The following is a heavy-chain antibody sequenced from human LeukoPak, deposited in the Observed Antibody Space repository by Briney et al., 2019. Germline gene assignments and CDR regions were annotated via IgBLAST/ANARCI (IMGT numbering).Heavy chain of an antibody. J-gene: IGHJ4*02. CDR2: ISGSGGST. V-gene: IGHV3-23*01. Sequence: GGSLRLSCAASGFTFSNYAMSWVRQAPGKGLEWVSGISGSGGSTYYADSVKGRFTISRDNSKNTLYLQMNSLRAEDTAIYYCAKERFSSGWYREYFFDYWGPGSLVTVSS. CDR3: AKERFSSGWYREYFFDY. CDR1: GFTFSNYA. D-gene: IGHD6-19*01.